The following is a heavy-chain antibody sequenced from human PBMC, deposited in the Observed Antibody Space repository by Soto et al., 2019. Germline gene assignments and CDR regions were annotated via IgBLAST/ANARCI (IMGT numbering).Heavy chain of an antibody. Sequence: GGSLRLSCAASGFTFSSYSMNWVRQAPGKGLEWVSYISSSSSTIYYADSVKGRLTISRDNAKNSLYLQMNSLRDEDTAVYYCARTTSNYDSSGYHYYFDYWGQGTLVTVSS. J-gene: IGHJ4*02. CDR2: ISSSSSTI. CDR3: ARTTSNYDSSGYHYYFDY. CDR1: GFTFSSYS. V-gene: IGHV3-48*02. D-gene: IGHD3-22*01.